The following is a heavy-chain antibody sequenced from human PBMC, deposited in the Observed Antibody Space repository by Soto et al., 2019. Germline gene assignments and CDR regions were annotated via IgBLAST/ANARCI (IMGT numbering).Heavy chain of an antibody. CDR3: ARTIGRNWFGP. J-gene: IGHJ5*02. CDR2: IYPGDSDT. Sequence: PXDSLTISCKGSGYSFTSYWIGLVRQMPGKGLEWMGIIYPGDSDTRYSPSFQGQVTISADKSISTAYLQWSSLKASDTAMYYCARTIGRNWFGPWGQGTLVTVSS. V-gene: IGHV5-51*01. CDR1: GYSFTSYW. D-gene: IGHD3-9*01.